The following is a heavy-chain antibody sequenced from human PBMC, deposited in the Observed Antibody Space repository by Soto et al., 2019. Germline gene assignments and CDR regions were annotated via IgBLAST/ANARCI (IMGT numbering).Heavy chain of an antibody. Sequence: ESLCLTRTDSRGSLTSNYTSCIWPPPGKGLEWIGYIYYSGSTNYNPSLKSRVTISVDTPKNQFSLKLSAVTAADTAVYYCARGYCSGGSCAFDIWGQGTMVTVSS. D-gene: IGHD2-15*01. CDR3: ARGYCSGGSCAFDI. J-gene: IGHJ3*02. CDR2: IYYSGST. CDR1: RGSLTSNY. V-gene: IGHV4-59*01.